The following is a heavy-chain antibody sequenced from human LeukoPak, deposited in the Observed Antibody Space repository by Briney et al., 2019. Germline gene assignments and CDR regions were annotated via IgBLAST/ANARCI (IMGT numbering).Heavy chain of an antibody. CDR1: GFTFSGYA. V-gene: IGHV3-23*01. CDR2: ISGSGGNT. Sequence: GGSLRLSCAASGFTFSGYAMNWVRQAPGKGLEWVSAISGSGGNTYYADSVKGRFTISRDNSKNTLFLQMNNLRAEDTAVYYCAKDTTMKGYWGQGTLVTVSS. D-gene: IGHD5-18*01. J-gene: IGHJ4*02. CDR3: AKDTTMKGY.